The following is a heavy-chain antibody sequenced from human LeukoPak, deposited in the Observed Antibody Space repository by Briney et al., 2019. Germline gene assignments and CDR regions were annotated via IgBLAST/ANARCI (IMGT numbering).Heavy chain of an antibody. CDR3: ATGGYSTELVPRYFQH. CDR1: GFTFSSYW. CDR2: INHNGNVN. Sequence: GGSLRLSCAASGFTFSSYWMNWARQAPGKGLEWVASINHNGNVNYYVDSVKGRFTISRDNAKNSLYLQMSNLRAEDTAVYFCATGGYSTELVPRYFQHWGQGTLVTVSS. J-gene: IGHJ1*01. V-gene: IGHV3-7*03. D-gene: IGHD6-13*01.